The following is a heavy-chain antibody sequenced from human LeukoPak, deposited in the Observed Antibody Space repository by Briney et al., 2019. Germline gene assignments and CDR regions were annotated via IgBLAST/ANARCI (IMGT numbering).Heavy chain of an antibody. CDR3: ARLLYYYDSNPGLFDY. CDR2: IYYSGST. J-gene: IGHJ4*02. CDR1: GGSISSSSYY. Sequence: SETLSLTCTVSGGSISSSSYYWGWIRRPPGKGLEWIGSIYYSGSTYYNPSLKSRVTISVDTSKNQFSLKLSSVTAADTAVYYCARLLYYYDSNPGLFDYWGQGTLVTVSS. V-gene: IGHV4-39*07. D-gene: IGHD3-22*01.